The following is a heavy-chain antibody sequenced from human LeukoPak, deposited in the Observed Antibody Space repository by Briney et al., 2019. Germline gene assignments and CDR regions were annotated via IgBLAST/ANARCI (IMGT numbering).Heavy chain of an antibody. CDR3: AYSSGWFSNWFDP. CDR1: GGTFSSYA. CDR2: INPNSGGT. J-gene: IGHJ5*02. D-gene: IGHD6-19*01. V-gene: IGHV1-2*02. Sequence: GASVKVSCKASGGTFSSYAISWVRQAPGQGLEWMGWINPNSGGTNYAQKFQGRVTMTRDTSISTAYMELSRLRSDDTAVYYCAYSSGWFSNWFDPWGQGTLVTVSS.